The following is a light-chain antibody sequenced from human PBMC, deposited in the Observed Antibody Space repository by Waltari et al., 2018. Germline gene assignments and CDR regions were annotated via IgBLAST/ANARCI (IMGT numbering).Light chain of an antibody. J-gene: IGLJ1*01. CDR3: FSFVAANSFV. CDR1: SNDIGNYDL. V-gene: IGLV2-23*01. Sequence: QSALTQPASVSGSPGQSITLSCTGTSNDIGNYDLVSWYQQRPGEAPKLLMYGATKRPSGVAKRFSGSKSGKTASLTIAGLQTEDEADYYCFSFVAANSFVFGPGTKVTVL. CDR2: GAT.